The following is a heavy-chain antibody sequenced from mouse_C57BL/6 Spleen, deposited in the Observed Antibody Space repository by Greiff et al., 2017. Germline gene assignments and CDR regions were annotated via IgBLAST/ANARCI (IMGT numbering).Heavy chain of an antibody. CDR1: GFTFSDYY. CDR3: ARDSSGFAMDY. J-gene: IGHJ4*01. V-gene: IGHV5-16*01. D-gene: IGHD3-2*02. Sequence: EVKLVESEGGLVQPGSSMKLSCTASGFTFSDYYMAWVRQVPEKGLEWVANINYDGSSTYYLDSLKSRFIISRDNAKNILDLQMSSLKSEDTATYYCARDSSGFAMDYWGQGTSVTVSS. CDR2: INYDGSST.